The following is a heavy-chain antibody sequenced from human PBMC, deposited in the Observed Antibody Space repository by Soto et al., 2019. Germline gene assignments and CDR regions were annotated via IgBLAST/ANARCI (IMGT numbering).Heavy chain of an antibody. Sequence: QVQLVQSGAEVKKPGASVKVSCKASGYTFTSYDINWVRQAPGQGLEWMGWMNPNSGNTGYAQKFQRRFTMTRNTAICTAYMELSSLRPECTAVYYCARGRVLWLDCWGQATRVTVSS. V-gene: IGHV1-8*01. CDR1: GYTFTSYD. J-gene: IGHJ5*01. CDR2: MNPNSGNT. CDR3: ARGRVLWLDC.